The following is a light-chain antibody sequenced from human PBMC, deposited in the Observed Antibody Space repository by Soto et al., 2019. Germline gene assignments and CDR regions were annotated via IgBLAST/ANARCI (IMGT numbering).Light chain of an antibody. Sequence: MTQSPSTLSASVGDRVTITCRASQSTGEWLAWYQQKAGQAPRLLIYGASTRATGIPARFSGSGSGTEFTLTISSLQSEDFAVYYCQQYSIWRTFGQGTKVDIK. V-gene: IGKV3-15*01. CDR3: QQYSIWRT. CDR2: GAS. CDR1: QSTGEW. J-gene: IGKJ1*01.